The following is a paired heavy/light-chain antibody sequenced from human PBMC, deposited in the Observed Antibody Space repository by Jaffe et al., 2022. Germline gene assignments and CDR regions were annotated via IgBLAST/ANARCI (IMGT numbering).Light chain of an antibody. CDR2: DDN. Sequence: SYVLTQPPSVFVAPGQTARITCGGDRIEHKGVHWYRQRPGQAPVLVIYDDNDRAPGIPQRFSGYNSGNKATLTISRVEAGDEADYYCQVWDETSDHVVFGGGTKLAVL. V-gene: IGLV3-21*02. CDR3: QVWDETSDHVV. CDR1: RIEHKG. J-gene: IGLJ2*01.
Heavy chain of an antibody. V-gene: IGHV3-23*04. CDR2: IDGRGSVT. Sequence: VESGGGLAQPGGSLRLSCQASGFTSRNYVMSWVRQAPGRGPEWVASIDGRGSVTWYADTVKGRFIISRDNSKNTVYLQTNNLRVDDTGTYFCAKDGGEAGYCVNIKCYNAFDVWGQGTMVTVSS. D-gene: IGHD2-21*01. CDR1: GFTSRNYV. CDR3: AKDGGEAGYCVNIKCYNAFDV. J-gene: IGHJ3*01.